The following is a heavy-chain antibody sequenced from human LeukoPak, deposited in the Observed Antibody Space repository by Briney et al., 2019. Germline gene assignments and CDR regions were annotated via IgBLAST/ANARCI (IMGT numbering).Heavy chain of an antibody. V-gene: IGHV1-24*01. CDR1: GYTLTELS. CDR2: FDPEDGET. D-gene: IGHD6-13*01. Sequence: ASVKVSCKVSGYTLTELSMHWVRQAPGKGLEWMGGFDPEDGETIYAQKFQGRVTMTEDTFTDTAYMELSSLRSEDTAVYYCATSGIAAALRYFQHWGQGTLVTVSS. J-gene: IGHJ1*01. CDR3: ATSGIAAALRYFQH.